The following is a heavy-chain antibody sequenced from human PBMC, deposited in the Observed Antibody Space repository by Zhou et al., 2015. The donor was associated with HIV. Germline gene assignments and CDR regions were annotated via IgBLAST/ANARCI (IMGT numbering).Heavy chain of an antibody. CDR3: AEGGGRRGFGEVVGYYYYGMDV. CDR2: ISAYNGNT. CDR1: GYTFTSYG. V-gene: IGHV1-18*01. J-gene: IGHJ6*02. D-gene: IGHD3-10*01. Sequence: QVQLVQSGAEVKKPGASVKVSCKASGYTFTSYGISWVRQAPGQGLEWMGWISAYNGNTNYAQKLQGRVTMTTDTSTSTAYMELRSLRSDDTAVYYCAEGGGRRGFGEVVGYYYYGMDVVGPKGPRSPVSS.